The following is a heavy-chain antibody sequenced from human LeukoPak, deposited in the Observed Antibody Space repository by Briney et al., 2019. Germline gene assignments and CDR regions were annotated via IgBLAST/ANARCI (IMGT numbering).Heavy chain of an antibody. CDR3: ARGGVVVITTGGYYYYGMDV. CDR2: IYYSGST. J-gene: IGHJ6*02. D-gene: IGHD3-22*01. CDR1: GGSISIYY. Sequence: SETLSLTCTVSGGSISIYYWSWIRQPPGKGLEWIGDIYYSGSTNYNPSLKSRVTLSVDTYKNHFSLKVSSVTAADTAVYYCARGGVVVITTGGYYYYGMDVWGQGTTVTVSS. V-gene: IGHV4-59*01.